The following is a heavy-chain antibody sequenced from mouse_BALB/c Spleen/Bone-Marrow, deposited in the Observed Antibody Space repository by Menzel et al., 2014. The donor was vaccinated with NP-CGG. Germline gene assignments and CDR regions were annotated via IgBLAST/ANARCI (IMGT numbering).Heavy chain of an antibody. J-gene: IGHJ3*01. CDR2: INPDSSTI. CDR3: ARLGYYGGFAY. CDR1: GFDFSGFW. D-gene: IGHD2-3*01. V-gene: IGHV4-1*02. Sequence: EVQGAESGGGLVQPGRSLKISCAASGFDFSGFWMGWVRLAPGKGLEWIGEINPDSSTINYTPSLKDRFIISRDNAKNTLYLQMSKVRSEDTALYYCARLGYYGGFAYWRQGTLVTVSA.